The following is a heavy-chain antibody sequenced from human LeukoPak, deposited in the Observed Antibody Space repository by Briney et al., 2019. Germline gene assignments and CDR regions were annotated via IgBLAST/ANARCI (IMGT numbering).Heavy chain of an antibody. Sequence: SETLSLTCAVSGYSISSGYYWGWIRQPPGKGLEWIGSIYHSGSIYYNPSLKSRVTISVDTSKNQFSLKLSSVTAADTAVYYCAREGYDISDVLGFDYWGQGTLVTVSS. CDR1: GYSISSGYY. D-gene: IGHD3-9*01. V-gene: IGHV4-38-2*02. CDR3: AREGYDISDVLGFDY. J-gene: IGHJ4*02. CDR2: IYHSGSI.